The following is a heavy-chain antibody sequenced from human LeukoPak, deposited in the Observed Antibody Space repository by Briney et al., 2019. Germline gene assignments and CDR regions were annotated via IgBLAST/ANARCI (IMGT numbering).Heavy chain of an antibody. Sequence: PSETLSLTYAVYGGSFSGYYWSWIRQPPGKGLEWIGEINHSGSTNYNPSLKSRVTISVDTSKNQFSLKLSSVTAADTAVYYCARGPYRITMVRGVRAEYFQHWGQGTLVTVSS. D-gene: IGHD3-10*01. CDR1: GGSFSGYY. CDR2: INHSGST. V-gene: IGHV4-34*01. J-gene: IGHJ1*01. CDR3: ARGPYRITMVRGVRAEYFQH.